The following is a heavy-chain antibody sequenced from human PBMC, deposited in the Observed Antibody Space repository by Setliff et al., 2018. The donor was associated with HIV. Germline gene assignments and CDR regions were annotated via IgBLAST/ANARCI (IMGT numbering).Heavy chain of an antibody. V-gene: IGHV4-39*07. D-gene: IGHD6-19*01. CDR1: GGPISSSSHY. CDR2: IYYGGTP. Sequence: PSETLSLTCTVSGGPISSSSHYWGWIRQPPGKSLEWIGSIYYGGTPYYNPSLRSRVTISVDTSKNQFSLKLSSVTAADTAVYYCARVEYLWSPSSGWYHGPFDYWGQGTLVTVSS. J-gene: IGHJ4*02. CDR3: ARVEYLWSPSSGWYHGPFDY.